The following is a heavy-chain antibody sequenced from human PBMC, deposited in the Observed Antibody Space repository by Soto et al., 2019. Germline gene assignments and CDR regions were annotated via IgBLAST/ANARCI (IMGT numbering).Heavy chain of an antibody. V-gene: IGHV3-48*02. CDR3: ARDQWFIAAAGTTFGMDV. J-gene: IGHJ6*02. CDR2: ISSSSSTI. Sequence: EVQLVESGGGLVQPGGSLRLSCAASGFTFSSYSMNWVRQAPGKGLEWVSYISSSSSTIYYADSVKGRFTISRDNAKNSLYMQMNSLRDEDTAVYYCARDQWFIAAAGTTFGMDVWGQGTTVTVSS. D-gene: IGHD6-13*01. CDR1: GFTFSSYS.